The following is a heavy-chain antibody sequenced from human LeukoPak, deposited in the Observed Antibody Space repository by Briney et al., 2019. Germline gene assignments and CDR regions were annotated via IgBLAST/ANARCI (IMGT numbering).Heavy chain of an antibody. CDR1: GGSISTSY. J-gene: IGHJ4*02. CDR2: IYYSGST. CDR3: ARQGMNTATFDY. D-gene: IGHD4-17*01. V-gene: IGHV4-59*08. Sequence: SETLSLTCTVSGGSISTSYWSWIRQPPGKGLEWTGCIYYSGSTNYNPSLKSRVTISVDTSKNQFSLKLSSVTAADTAVYYCARQGMNTATFDYWGQGTLVTVSS.